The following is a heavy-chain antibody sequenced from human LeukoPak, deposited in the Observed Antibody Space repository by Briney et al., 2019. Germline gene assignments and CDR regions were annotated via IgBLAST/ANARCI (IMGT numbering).Heavy chain of an antibody. CDR2: IYYRGST. J-gene: IGHJ4*02. Sequence: SETLSLTCTVSGGSISSYYWSWIRQPPGKGLEWIGYIYYRGSTNYNPSLKSRVTISVDTSKNQFSLKLSSVTAADTAVYYCARVVSTVSRTFDYWGQGTLVTVSS. D-gene: IGHD5/OR15-5a*01. V-gene: IGHV4-59*01. CDR1: GGSISSYY. CDR3: ARVVSTVSRTFDY.